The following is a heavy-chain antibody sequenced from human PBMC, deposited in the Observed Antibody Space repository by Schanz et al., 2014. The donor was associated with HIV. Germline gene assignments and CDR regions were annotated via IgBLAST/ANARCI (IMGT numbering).Heavy chain of an antibody. J-gene: IGHJ6*02. CDR2: INYDGSNK. CDR3: ARDKGDNWAGFYYYYGMDV. CDR1: GFTFSSYG. Sequence: QVQLVESGGGVVQPGRSLRLSCAVSGFTFSSYGMHWVRQSPVKGLEWVAIINYDGSNKYYADSVKGRFTISRDDSMNTLHLQMNSLKTEDTAVYFCARDKGDNWAGFYYYYGMDVWGQGTTVTVSS. V-gene: IGHV3-33*01. D-gene: IGHD1-20*01.